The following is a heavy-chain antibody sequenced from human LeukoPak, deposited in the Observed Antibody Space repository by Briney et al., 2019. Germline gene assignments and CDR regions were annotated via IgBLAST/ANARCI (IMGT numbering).Heavy chain of an antibody. CDR2: IYTSGST. Sequence: SETLSLTCTVSGGSISSYYWNWIRQPAGKGLEWIGRIYTSGSTNYNPSLKSRVTMSVDTSKNQFSLKLSSVTAADTAVYYCARGTGPYYYYYYYMDVWGKGTTVTVSS. J-gene: IGHJ6*03. D-gene: IGHD2-8*02. V-gene: IGHV4-4*07. CDR3: ARGTGPYYYYYYYMDV. CDR1: GGSISSYY.